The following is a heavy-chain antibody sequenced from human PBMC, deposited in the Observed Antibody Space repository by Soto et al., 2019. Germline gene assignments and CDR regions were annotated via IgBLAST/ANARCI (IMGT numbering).Heavy chain of an antibody. J-gene: IGHJ6*02. V-gene: IGHV1-2*04. Sequence: QVQLVQSGAEVKKPGASVKVSCKASGYTFTGYYMHWVRQAPGQGLEWMGWINPNRGGTNYAQTFQGWVTMTRDTSISTAYMELSRLRSDDTAVYYCAREFVTIFGVVGVGSKYGMDVWGQGTTVTVSS. CDR3: AREFVTIFGVVGVGSKYGMDV. D-gene: IGHD3-3*01. CDR1: GYTFTGYY. CDR2: INPNRGGT.